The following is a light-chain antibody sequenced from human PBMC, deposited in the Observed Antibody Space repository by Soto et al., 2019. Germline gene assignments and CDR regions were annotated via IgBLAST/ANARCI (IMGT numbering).Light chain of an antibody. Sequence: ETVMTQSPSTLSVSPGERATLSCRATQRLSSSYLAWYQQKPGQAPRLLIYGASSRAAGIPDRFTGSGSGTEFTLTISRLEPEDFAVYFCQQHRTFGQGTKVDIK. V-gene: IGKV3-20*01. CDR1: QRLSSSY. CDR2: GAS. J-gene: IGKJ1*01. CDR3: QQHRT.